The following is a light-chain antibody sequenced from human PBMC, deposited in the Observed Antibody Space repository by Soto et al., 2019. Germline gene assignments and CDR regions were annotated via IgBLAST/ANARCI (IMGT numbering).Light chain of an antibody. V-gene: IGLV2-14*01. J-gene: IGLJ1*01. CDR2: EVT. CDR1: SGDIGSYNR. CDR3: SSYTNINTRACV. Sequence: QSVLTQPASVSGSPGQSITISCTGTSGDIGSYNRVSWYQQHPGKAPKLIIYEVTDRPSGVSNRFSGSKSGNTASLTISGLQAEDEAEYYRSSYTNINTRACVFGTGAKGTLL.